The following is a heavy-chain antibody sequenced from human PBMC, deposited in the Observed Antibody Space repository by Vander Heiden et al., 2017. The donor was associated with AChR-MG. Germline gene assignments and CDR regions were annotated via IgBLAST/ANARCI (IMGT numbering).Heavy chain of an antibody. CDR2: ISCSGGST. J-gene: IGHJ3*02. CDR3: AKDRGEYSGSYYDAFDI. V-gene: IGHV3-23*01. CDR1: GVTFSSYA. D-gene: IGHD1-26*01. Sequence: EVQLLESGGGLVQPGGSLRLSCAASGVTFSSYARSWVRQGPGTGLEWVSAISCSGGSTYYADSVKGRFTISRDNSKNTLYLQMNSLRAEDTAVYYCAKDRGEYSGSYYDAFDIWGQGTMVTVSS.